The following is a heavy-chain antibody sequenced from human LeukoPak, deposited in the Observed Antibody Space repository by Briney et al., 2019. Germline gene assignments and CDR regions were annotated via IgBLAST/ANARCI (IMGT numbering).Heavy chain of an antibody. D-gene: IGHD5-12*01. V-gene: IGHV3-33*01. J-gene: IGHJ4*02. CDR1: GFTFSSYG. CDR3: ARVGYSGYDYDY. Sequence: PGRSLRLSCAASGFTFSSYGMHWVRQARGRGLEWVAVIWYDGSNKYYADSVKGRFTISRDNSKNTLYLQMNSLRAEDTAVYYCARVGYSGYDYDYWGQGTLVTVSS. CDR2: IWYDGSNK.